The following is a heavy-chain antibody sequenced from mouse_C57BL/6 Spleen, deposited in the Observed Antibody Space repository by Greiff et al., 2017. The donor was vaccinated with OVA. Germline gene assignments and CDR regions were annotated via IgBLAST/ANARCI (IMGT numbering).Heavy chain of an antibody. D-gene: IGHD1-1*01. J-gene: IGHJ2*01. CDR1: GFTFSSYA. CDR3: TREGVADYFDY. Sequence: KLVESGEGLVKPGGSLKLSCAASGFTFSSYAMSWVRQTPEKRLEWVAYISSGGDYIYYADTVKGRFTISRDNARNTLYLQMSSLKSEDTAMYYCTREGVADYFDYWGQGTTLTVSS. CDR2: ISSGGDYI. V-gene: IGHV5-9-1*02.